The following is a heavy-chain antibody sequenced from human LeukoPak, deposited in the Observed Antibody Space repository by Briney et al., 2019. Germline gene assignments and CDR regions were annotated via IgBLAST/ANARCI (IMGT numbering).Heavy chain of an antibody. CDR1: GGSITSYY. CDR3: ARYTPKRTTVTAFDY. CDR2: IYSSGTT. D-gene: IGHD4-11*01. Sequence: SETLSLTCTVSGGSITSYYWSWLRQPAGKGLEWIGRIYSSGTTNYNPSLKSRVTMSIDTTQFSLKLSSVTAADTAVYYCARYTPKRTTVTAFDYWGQGTLVTVSS. V-gene: IGHV4-4*07. J-gene: IGHJ4*02.